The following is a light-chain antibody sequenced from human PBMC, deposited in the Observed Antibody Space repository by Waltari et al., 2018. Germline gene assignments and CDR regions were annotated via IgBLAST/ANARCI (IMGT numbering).Light chain of an antibody. CDR3: LQYNSXXXX. V-gene: IGKV1-17*01. CDR1: QGIRND. J-gene: IGKJ1*01. Sequence: DIQMTQSPSSLSASVGDRVTITCRASQGIRNDLGWYQQKPGKAPKRLIYAASSLQSGVPSXXXGSGSGTXFXLTISXXXPEDFASYYCLQYNSXXXXXGQGTKVEIK. CDR2: AAS.